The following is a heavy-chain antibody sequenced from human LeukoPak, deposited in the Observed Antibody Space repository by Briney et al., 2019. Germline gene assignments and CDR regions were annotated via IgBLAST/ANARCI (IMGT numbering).Heavy chain of an antibody. CDR2: INHSGST. V-gene: IGHV4-34*01. CDR1: GGSFSGYY. J-gene: IGHJ3*02. Sequence: PSETLSLTCAVYGGSFSGYYWSWIRQPPGKGLEWIGEINHSGSTNYNPSLKSRVTMSVDTSKNQFSLKLSSVTAADTAVYYCARVPTGDDAFDIWGQGTMVTVSS. D-gene: IGHD7-27*01. CDR3: ARVPTGDDAFDI.